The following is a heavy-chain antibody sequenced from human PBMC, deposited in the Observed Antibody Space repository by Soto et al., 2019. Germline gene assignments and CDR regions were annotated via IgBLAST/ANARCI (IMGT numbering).Heavy chain of an antibody. CDR1: GFSLSSYA. CDR2: ISASGGSI. CDR3: AKDSGSWPYYIDS. D-gene: IGHD6-13*01. J-gene: IGHJ4*02. Sequence: QPGGSLRLSCAASGFSLSSYAMNWVRQAPGKGLEWVSAISASGGSIYYADSVKGRLTISRDSSKSTLYLQLNSLRADDTAVYYCAKDSGSWPYYIDSWGQGTLVTVSS. V-gene: IGHV3-23*01.